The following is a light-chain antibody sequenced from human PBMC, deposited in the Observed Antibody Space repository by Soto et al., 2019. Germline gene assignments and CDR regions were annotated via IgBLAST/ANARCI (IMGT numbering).Light chain of an antibody. Sequence: QSALTQPAYLPGSPGQSITISCTATNSEDGSVNLVSWYQHHPGKAPKLLFYEDTRAPSGVPIRISASKSGNTASLTIAGLQSEDEAYYYCCSYAGTDFPWVFGGGTKLTVL. V-gene: IGLV2-23*01. CDR3: CSYAGTDFPWV. CDR1: NSEDGSVNL. CDR2: EDT. J-gene: IGLJ3*02.